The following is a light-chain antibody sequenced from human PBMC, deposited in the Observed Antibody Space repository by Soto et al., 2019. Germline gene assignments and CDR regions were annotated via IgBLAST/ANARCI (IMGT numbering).Light chain of an antibody. CDR3: SSYTSSNTLV. CDR2: EVT. V-gene: IGLV2-14*01. CDR1: SSDIGGYNY. Sequence: QSALTQPASVSGSPGQSITISCTGGSSDIGGYNYVSWFQQHPGKAPKLMIYEVTNRPSGVSNRFSGSKSGSTASLTISGLQAEDEADYYCSSYTSSNTLVFGTGTKVTFL. J-gene: IGLJ1*01.